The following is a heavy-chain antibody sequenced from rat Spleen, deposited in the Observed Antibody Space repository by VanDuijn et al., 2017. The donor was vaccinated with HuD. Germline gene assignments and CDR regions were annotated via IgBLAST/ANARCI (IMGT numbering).Heavy chain of an antibody. Sequence: EVQLVESGGGLVQPGRSLKLSCAASGFTFSSFAMAWVRQAPKKGLEWVATITSGGSNTYYPDSVKGRFTISRDNAKSTLYLQMDSLRSEDTATYYCAKVNYGGYYFDYWGQGVMVTVSS. D-gene: IGHD1-11*01. CDR3: AKVNYGGYYFDY. J-gene: IGHJ2*01. CDR1: GFTFSSFA. CDR2: ITSGGSNT. V-gene: IGHV5-25*01.